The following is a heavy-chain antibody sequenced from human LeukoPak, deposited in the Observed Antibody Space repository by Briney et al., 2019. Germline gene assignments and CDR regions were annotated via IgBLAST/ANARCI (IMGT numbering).Heavy chain of an antibody. D-gene: IGHD3-22*01. Sequence: GGSLRLSCAASGFTFSSYAMSWVRQAPGKGLEWVSAISGRGDTTYYADSVEGRFTISRDNSKNTFSLQMNSLRAEDTAMYYCAKAYDSSGYYYLMNYWGQGTLVTVPS. V-gene: IGHV3-23*01. CDR1: GFTFSSYA. CDR3: AKAYDSSGYYYLMNY. J-gene: IGHJ4*02. CDR2: ISGRGDTT.